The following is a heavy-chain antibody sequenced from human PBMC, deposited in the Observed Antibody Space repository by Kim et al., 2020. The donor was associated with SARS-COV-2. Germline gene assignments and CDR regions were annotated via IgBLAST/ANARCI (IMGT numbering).Heavy chain of an antibody. J-gene: IGHJ6*01. Sequence: GGSLRLSCAASGLNINTYAMTWVRQAPGKGLEWVSTVTVPGGVTYYADSVKGRFTISRDTSENTVYLQMNSLRAEDTAVYHCAKLEKYSRTNLYYFGMYV. V-gene: IGHV3-23*01. CDR3: AKLEKYSRTNLYYFGMYV. D-gene: IGHD1-26*01. CDR2: VTVPGGVT. CDR1: GLNINTYA.